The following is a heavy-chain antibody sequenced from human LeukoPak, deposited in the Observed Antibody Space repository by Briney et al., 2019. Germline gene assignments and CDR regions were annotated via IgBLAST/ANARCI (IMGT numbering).Heavy chain of an antibody. J-gene: IGHJ4*02. CDR3: AKDQRFGDLDDY. Sequence: GGSLRLSCAASGFTFSNYGMNWVRQAPGKGLEWVSVISGSGGSTNYADSVKGRFTISRDNSKNTLYLQMTSLRVDDTAVYYCAKDQRFGDLDDYRGQGTLVTVSS. D-gene: IGHD3-10*01. V-gene: IGHV3-23*01. CDR2: ISGSGGST. CDR1: GFTFSNYG.